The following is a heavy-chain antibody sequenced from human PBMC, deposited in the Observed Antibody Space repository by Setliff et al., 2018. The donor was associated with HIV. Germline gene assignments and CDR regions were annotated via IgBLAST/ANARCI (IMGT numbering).Heavy chain of an antibody. D-gene: IGHD6-13*01. CDR1: GGSFSGYC. CDR2: IQHSGRT. J-gene: IGHJ4*02. Sequence: PSETLSLTCAVYGGSFSGYCWSWIRQPPGKGLEWIGEIQHSGRTNYNASLRGRVTTSVDTSKNQFSLKLRSVTAADTAVYYCASELQGHSSSWPNYWGQGTLVTVSS. CDR3: ASELQGHSSSWPNY. V-gene: IGHV4-34*01.